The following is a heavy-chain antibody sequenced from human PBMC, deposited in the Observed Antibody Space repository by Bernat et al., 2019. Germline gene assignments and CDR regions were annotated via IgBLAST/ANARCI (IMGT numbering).Heavy chain of an antibody. CDR2: IWYDGSNK. CDR3: ARLGPRGDYVWGSYRYTGTDY. CDR1: GFTFSTYG. Sequence: QVQLVESGGGVVQPGRSLRLSCAASGFTFSTYGMHWVRQAPGKGLEWVSVIWYDGSNKYYGDSVKGRFTISRDNSKNTLYLQMNSLRAEDTAVYYCARLGPRGDYVWGSYRYTGTDYWGQGTLVTVSS. D-gene: IGHD3-16*02. V-gene: IGHV3-33*01. J-gene: IGHJ4*02.